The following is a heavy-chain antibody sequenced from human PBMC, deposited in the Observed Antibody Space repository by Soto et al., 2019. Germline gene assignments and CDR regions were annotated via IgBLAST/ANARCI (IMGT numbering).Heavy chain of an antibody. V-gene: IGHV3-23*01. D-gene: IGHD3-10*01. CDR2: LSGSGGTT. J-gene: IGHJ4*02. CDR1: GFTFSTYA. CDR3: AKQRAGYGSGSDTFYLDF. Sequence: EVQLLVSGGGLVQPGGSLRLSCSTSGFTFSTYAMNWVRQAPGKGLEWVSALSGSGGTTYYADSVRGRFTISRDNSKNTLFLQMSSLRAEDTALYYCAKQRAGYGSGSDTFYLDFWGQGTLVTVSS.